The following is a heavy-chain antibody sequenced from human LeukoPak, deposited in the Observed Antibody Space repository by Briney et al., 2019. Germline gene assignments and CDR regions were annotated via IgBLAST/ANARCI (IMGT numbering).Heavy chain of an antibody. Sequence: SETLSLTCTVSGGSIRNYYWGWIRQPPGKGLEWIGYIHYSGSTNYNPSLKSRVTISVDTSKNQFSLKLSSVTAADTAVYYCARVEEGYGPGRRENYYYYYMDVWGKGTTVTLSS. D-gene: IGHD3-10*01. V-gene: IGHV4-59*01. CDR3: ARVEEGYGPGRRENYYYYYMDV. J-gene: IGHJ6*03. CDR2: IHYSGST. CDR1: GGSIRNYY.